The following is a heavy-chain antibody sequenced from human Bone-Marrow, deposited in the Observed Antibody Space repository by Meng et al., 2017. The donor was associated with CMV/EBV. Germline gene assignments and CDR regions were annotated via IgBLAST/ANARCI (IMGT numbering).Heavy chain of an antibody. CDR1: GFTFSSYS. D-gene: IGHD6-19*01. CDR2: ISSSSSYI. CDR3: ARALDSSGWSYYYYYGMDV. Sequence: GESLKISCAASGFTFSSYSMNWVRQAPGKGLEWVSSISSSSSYIYYADSVKGRFTISRDNAKNSLYLQMNSLRAEDTAVYYCARALDSSGWSYYYYYGMDVWGQGTTVTV. J-gene: IGHJ6*02. V-gene: IGHV3-21*01.